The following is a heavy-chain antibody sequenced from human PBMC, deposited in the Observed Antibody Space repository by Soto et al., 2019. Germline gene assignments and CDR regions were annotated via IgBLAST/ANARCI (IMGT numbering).Heavy chain of an antibody. J-gene: IGHJ6*02. V-gene: IGHV1-2*04. Sequence: ASVKVSCKASGYAFTGYYMHWVRQAPGQGLEWMGWINPNSGGTNYAQKFQGWVTMTRDTSISTAYMELSRLRSDDTAVYYCARDRGCDSSVLDGMDVWGQGTTVTVSS. CDR2: INPNSGGT. CDR3: ARDRGCDSSVLDGMDV. CDR1: GYAFTGYY. D-gene: IGHD3-22*01.